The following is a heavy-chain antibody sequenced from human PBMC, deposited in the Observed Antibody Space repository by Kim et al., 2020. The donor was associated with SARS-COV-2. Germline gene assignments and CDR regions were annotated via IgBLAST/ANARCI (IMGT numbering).Heavy chain of an antibody. CDR2: IKQDGSEK. CDR1: GFTFSSYW. J-gene: IGHJ4*02. CDR3: ARDKVGMVRGVHFDY. D-gene: IGHD3-10*01. Sequence: GGSLRLSCAASGFTFSSYWMSWVRQAPGKGLEWVANIKQDGSEKYYVDSVKGRFTISRDNAKNSLYLQMNSLRAEDTAVYYCARDKVGMVRGVHFDYWGQGTLVTVSS. V-gene: IGHV3-7*01.